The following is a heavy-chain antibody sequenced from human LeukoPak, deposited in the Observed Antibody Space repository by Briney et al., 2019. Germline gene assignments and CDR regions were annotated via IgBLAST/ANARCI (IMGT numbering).Heavy chain of an antibody. Sequence: SETLSLTCTVSGGSISSYYWSWIRQPPGKGLEGSGYIYYSGSTNYNPSLKSRVTISLDTSKNQFSLKLNSVTAADTAVYYCARGAIYCSGGSCRYLKEIDYWGQGTRVTVSS. D-gene: IGHD2-15*01. V-gene: IGHV4-59*01. CDR1: GGSISSYY. CDR2: IYYSGST. J-gene: IGHJ4*02. CDR3: ARGAIYCSGGSCRYLKEIDY.